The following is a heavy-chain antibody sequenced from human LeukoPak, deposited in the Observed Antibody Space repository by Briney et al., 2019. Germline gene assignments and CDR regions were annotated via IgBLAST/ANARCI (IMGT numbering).Heavy chain of an antibody. J-gene: IGHJ4*02. V-gene: IGHV4-34*01. CDR3: ARERGPITIFGVVISYFDY. CDR1: GGSFSGYY. D-gene: IGHD3-3*01. Sequence: SETLSLTCAVYGGSFSGYYWSWIRQPPGKGLEWIGEINHSGSTNYNPSLKSRVTISVDTSKNQFSLKLSSVTAADTAVYYCARERGPITIFGVVISYFDYWGQGTLVTVSS. CDR2: INHSGST.